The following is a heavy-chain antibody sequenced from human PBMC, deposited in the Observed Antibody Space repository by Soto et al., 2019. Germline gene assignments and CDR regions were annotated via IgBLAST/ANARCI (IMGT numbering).Heavy chain of an antibody. CDR2: IKQDGSEK. CDR3: ARDLQYDILTGYHYYFDN. V-gene: IGHV3-7*01. D-gene: IGHD3-9*01. Sequence: GGSLRLSCAASGFTFSSYWMSWVRQAPGKGLEWVANIKQDGSEKYYVDSVKGRFTISRDNAKNSLYLQMNSLRAEDTAVYYCARDLQYDILTGYHYYFDNWGKETLVTVSS. J-gene: IGHJ4*02. CDR1: GFTFSSYW.